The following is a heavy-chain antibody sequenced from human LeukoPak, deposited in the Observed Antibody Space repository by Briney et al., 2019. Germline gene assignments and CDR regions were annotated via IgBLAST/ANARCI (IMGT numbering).Heavy chain of an antibody. CDR3: ARDRFIGDSYGHGIDY. CDR2: INHSGST. Sequence: SETLSLTCAVYGGSFSGYYWSWIRQPPGKGLEWIGEINHSGSTNYNPSLKSRVTISVDKSKNQFSLKLSSVTAADTAVYYCARDRFIGDSYGHGIDYWGQGTLVTVSS. CDR1: GGSFSGYY. V-gene: IGHV4-34*01. J-gene: IGHJ4*02. D-gene: IGHD5-18*01.